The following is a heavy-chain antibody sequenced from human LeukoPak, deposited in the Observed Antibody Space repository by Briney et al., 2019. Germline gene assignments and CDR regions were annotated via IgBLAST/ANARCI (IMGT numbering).Heavy chain of an antibody. CDR1: GYSISSGCY. J-gene: IGHJ5*02. Sequence: PSETLSLTCTVSGYSISSGCYWGWIRQPPEKRLEWIGGIYHSGSTYYNPSLKSRVTISVDTSKNQFSLKLSSVTAADTAVYYCARETRARVTMVRGNWFDPWGQGTLVTVSS. V-gene: IGHV4-38-2*02. D-gene: IGHD3-10*01. CDR2: IYHSGST. CDR3: ARETRARVTMVRGNWFDP.